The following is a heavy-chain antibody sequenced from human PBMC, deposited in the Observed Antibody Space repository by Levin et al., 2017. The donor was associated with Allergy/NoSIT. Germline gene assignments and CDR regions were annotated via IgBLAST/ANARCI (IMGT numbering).Heavy chain of an antibody. J-gene: IGHJ5*02. D-gene: IGHD3-16*02. CDR2: INHSGST. V-gene: IGHV4-34*01. CDR3: ARGGRVIDRHWFDP. CDR1: GGSFSGYY. Sequence: GSLRLSCAVYGGSFSGYYWSWIRQPPGKGLEWIGEINHSGSTNYNPSLKSRVTISVDTSKNQFSLKLSSVTAADTAVYYCARGGRVIDRHWFDPWGQGTLVTVSS.